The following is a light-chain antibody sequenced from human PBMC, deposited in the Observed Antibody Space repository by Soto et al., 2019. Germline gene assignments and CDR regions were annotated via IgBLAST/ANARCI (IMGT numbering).Light chain of an antibody. CDR3: CSYAGSSTSLEV. CDR2: EVS. J-gene: IGLJ3*02. V-gene: IGLV2-23*02. CDR1: SSDVGSYDL. Sequence: QSGLTQPASVSGSPGQSITISCTGTSSDVGSYDLVSWYQQHPGKVPKLMIYEVSKRPSGVSNRFSGSKSGNTASLTISGLQAEGEADYYCCSYAGSSTSLEVFGGGTKLTVL.